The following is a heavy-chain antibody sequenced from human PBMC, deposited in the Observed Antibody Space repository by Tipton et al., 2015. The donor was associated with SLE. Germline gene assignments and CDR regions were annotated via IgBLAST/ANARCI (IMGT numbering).Heavy chain of an antibody. J-gene: IGHJ4*02. Sequence: GSLRLSCAASGFTFSDHYMDWVRQAPGKGLEWVGRTRNKANSYTTEYAASVKGRFTISRDDSKNSLYLQMNSLKTEDTAVYYCAGENYYDSSGYYFWGQGTLVTVSS. V-gene: IGHV3-72*01. CDR2: TRNKANSYTT. CDR1: GFTFSDHY. D-gene: IGHD3-22*01. CDR3: AGENYYDSSGYYF.